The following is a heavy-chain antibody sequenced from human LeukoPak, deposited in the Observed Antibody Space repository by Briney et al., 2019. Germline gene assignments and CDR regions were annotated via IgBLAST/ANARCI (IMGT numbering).Heavy chain of an antibody. J-gene: IGHJ6*02. Sequence: ASVKVSCKASGYTFTSYYMHWVRQAPGQGLEWMGIINPSGGSTSYAQKFQGRVTMTRDTSTSTVYMELSSLRSEDTAVYYCARDRTYYDFWSGYYYYYYYGMDVWGQGTTVTVSS. CDR3: ARDRTYYDFWSGYYYYYYYGMDV. V-gene: IGHV1-46*01. CDR2: INPSGGST. D-gene: IGHD3-3*01. CDR1: GYTFTSYY.